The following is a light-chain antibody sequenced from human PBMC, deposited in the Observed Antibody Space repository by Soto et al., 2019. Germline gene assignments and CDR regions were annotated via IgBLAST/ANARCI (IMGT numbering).Light chain of an antibody. CDR2: AAS. V-gene: IGKV1-39*01. J-gene: IGKJ5*01. CDR3: QRSFTTPIT. CDR1: QSIATF. Sequence: DIQMTQSPSSLSASVGDRVTITCRASQSIATFLNWYQQKPGKAPKLLIHAASSLQSAVPSRFSGSGSGTDFTLTVSSLHPEDSATYYCQRSFTTPITFGQGTRLEIK.